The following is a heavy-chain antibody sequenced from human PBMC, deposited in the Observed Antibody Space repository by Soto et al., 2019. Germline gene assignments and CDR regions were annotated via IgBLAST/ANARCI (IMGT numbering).Heavy chain of an antibody. V-gene: IGHV3-33*01. CDR3: AREGKDIVATIRPYYFDY. D-gene: IGHD5-12*01. Sequence: QVQLVESGGGVVQPGRSLRLSCAASGFTFSSYGMHWVRQAPGKGLEWVAVIWYDGSNKYYADSVKGRFTISRDNSKNTLYLQMNSLRAEETAVYYCAREGKDIVATIRPYYFDYWGQGTLVTVSS. J-gene: IGHJ4*02. CDR1: GFTFSSYG. CDR2: IWYDGSNK.